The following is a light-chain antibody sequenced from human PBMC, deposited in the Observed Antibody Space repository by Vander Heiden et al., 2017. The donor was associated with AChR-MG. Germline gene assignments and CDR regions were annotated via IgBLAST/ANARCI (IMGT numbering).Light chain of an antibody. CDR2: NTD. Sequence: VSTGHYRCWFQQKPGQAPRTLIFNTDNRPTRTPDRFSGSLLAGTAALTLSGAHAEDESYYYSDLSNTGAWVFGGGTKLTVL. CDR1: VSTGHY. CDR3: DLSNTGAWV. J-gene: IGLJ3*02. V-gene: IGLV7-46*01.